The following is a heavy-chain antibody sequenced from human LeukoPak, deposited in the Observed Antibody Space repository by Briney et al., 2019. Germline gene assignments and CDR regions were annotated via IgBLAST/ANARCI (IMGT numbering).Heavy chain of an antibody. CDR2: INYSGST. J-gene: IGHJ4*02. D-gene: IGHD3-10*01. CDR3: ARGGFGAGFDY. V-gene: IGHV4-59*01. CDR1: GDSISSYC. Sequence: SETLSLTCTVSGDSISSYCWSWIRQPPGKGLEWIGSINYSGSTNYNPSLKSRLTISVDTSKNQLSLKLSSVTAADTAVYYCARGGFGAGFDYWGQGTLVTVSS.